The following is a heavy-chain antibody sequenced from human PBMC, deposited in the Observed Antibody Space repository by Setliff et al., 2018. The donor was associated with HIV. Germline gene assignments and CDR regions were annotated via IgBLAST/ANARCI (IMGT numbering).Heavy chain of an antibody. CDR2: MNPSTGEI. V-gene: IGHV1-8*01. CDR3: ARPSHVYDDDGPLGY. J-gene: IGHJ4*02. Sequence: ASVKVSCKTSGYSFTAYDINWVRQATVRGLEWMAWMNPSTGEIGYAQKFQGRLTMTRDSSITTAFMELRGLRSEDTAIYYCARPSHVYDDDGPLGYWGQGTLVTVSS. CDR1: GYSFTAYD. D-gene: IGHD3-16*01.